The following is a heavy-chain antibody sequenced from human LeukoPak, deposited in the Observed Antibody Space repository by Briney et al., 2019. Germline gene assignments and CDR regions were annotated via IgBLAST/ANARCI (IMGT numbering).Heavy chain of an antibody. V-gene: IGHV3-21*01. CDR1: GFTFSTSA. J-gene: IGHJ4*02. CDR3: ARDPLRYQRMGHYDY. D-gene: IGHD3-9*01. Sequence: GGSLTLSCAASGFTFSTSAMNWVRQVPGKGLEWVSSIDWDSSHIYYAASVKGRFTISRDNGRNSVYLQMNSLRAEDTAVYYCARDPLRYQRMGHYDYWGQGTLVAVSS. CDR2: IDWDSSHI.